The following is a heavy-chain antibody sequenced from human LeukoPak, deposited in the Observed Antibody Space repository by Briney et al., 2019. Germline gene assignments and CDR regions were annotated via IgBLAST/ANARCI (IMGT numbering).Heavy chain of an antibody. J-gene: IGHJ6*02. CDR3: ARQVAGNSNGIDV. CDR1: GFTFRDFW. V-gene: IGHV3-7*01. D-gene: IGHD6-19*01. Sequence: GGSLRLSCAASGFTFRDFWMAWVRQAPGKGLEWVAHIKVDASEENYAGSVKGRFTVSRDNANNELDLQMNSLRVEDTAVYYCARQVAGNSNGIDVWGQGTKVTVSS. CDR2: IKVDASEE.